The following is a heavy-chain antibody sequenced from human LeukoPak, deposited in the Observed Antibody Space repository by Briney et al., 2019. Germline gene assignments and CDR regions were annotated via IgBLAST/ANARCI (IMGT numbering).Heavy chain of an antibody. D-gene: IGHD7-27*01. J-gene: IGHJ4*02. Sequence: PGGSLRLSCAASGFAFSTYSMNWVRQAPGQGLEWVSYIRSDSSIIYYADSVQGRFTISRDNGKNSLYLQMNSLRAEDTAVYFCARVPAGNWDFDYWGQGTLVTVSS. V-gene: IGHV3-48*01. CDR1: GFAFSTYS. CDR2: IRSDSSII. CDR3: ARVPAGNWDFDY.